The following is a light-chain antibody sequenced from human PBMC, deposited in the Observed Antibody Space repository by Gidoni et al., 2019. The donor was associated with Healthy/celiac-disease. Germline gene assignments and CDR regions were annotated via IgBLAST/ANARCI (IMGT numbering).Light chain of an antibody. CDR1: QSISSW. J-gene: IGKJ2*01. V-gene: IGKV1-5*03. CDR2: KAP. CDR3: QQYNSYSYT. Sequence: DIQMTQSPSTLSASVGDRVTITCRASQSISSWLAWYQQKPGKAPKLLIYKAPSLESGVSSRFSGSGSGTEFTLTISSLQPDDFATYYCQQYNSYSYTFGQGTKLEIK.